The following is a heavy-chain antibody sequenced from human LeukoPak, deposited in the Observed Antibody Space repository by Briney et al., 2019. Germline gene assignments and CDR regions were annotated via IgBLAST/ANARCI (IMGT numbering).Heavy chain of an antibody. V-gene: IGHV3-23*01. CDR2: ISGSGGST. CDR3: AKADYDFWSGYYAPYYYYYYMDV. D-gene: IGHD3-3*01. Sequence: GGSLRLSCAASGFTFSSYAMSWVRQAPGKGLEWVSAISGSGGSTYYADSVKGRFTISRDNSKNTLYLQMNSLRAEDMAVYYCAKADYDFWSGYYAPYYYYYYMDVWGKGTTVTVSS. CDR1: GFTFSSYA. J-gene: IGHJ6*03.